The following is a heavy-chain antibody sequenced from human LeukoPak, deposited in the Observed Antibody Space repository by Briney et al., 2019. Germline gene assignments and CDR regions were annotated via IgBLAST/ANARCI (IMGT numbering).Heavy chain of an antibody. Sequence: SETLSLTCTVSGGSISSGGYYWSWIRQHPGKGLEWIGYIYYRGSTYYNPSLKSRVTISVDTSKNQFPLKLSSVTAADTAVYYCARMRRGATALALHHNYYGMDVWGQGTTVTVSS. D-gene: IGHD1-26*01. V-gene: IGHV4-31*03. CDR2: IYYRGST. J-gene: IGHJ6*02. CDR1: GGSISSGGYY. CDR3: ARMRRGATALALHHNYYGMDV.